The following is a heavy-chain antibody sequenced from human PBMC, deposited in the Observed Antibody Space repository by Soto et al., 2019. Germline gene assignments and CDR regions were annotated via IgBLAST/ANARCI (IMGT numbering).Heavy chain of an antibody. J-gene: IGHJ4*02. CDR2: INHSGST. CDR1: GGSFSGYY. V-gene: IGHV4-34*01. Sequence: SETLSLTCAVYGGSFSGYYWSWIRQPPGKGLEWIGEINHSGSTNYNPSLKSRVTISVDTSKNQFSLKLSSVTAADTAVYYCARLHSSSGGIDYWGQGTLVTVSS. D-gene: IGHD6-13*01. CDR3: ARLHSSSGGIDY.